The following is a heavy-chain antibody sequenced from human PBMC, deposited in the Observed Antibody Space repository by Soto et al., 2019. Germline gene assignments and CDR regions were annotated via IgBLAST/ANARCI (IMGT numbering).Heavy chain of an antibody. CDR1: GFTFSSYG. CDR2: ISYDGSNK. CDR3: EKDTSSGPFDY. J-gene: IGHJ4*02. Sequence: PGGSLRLSCAASGFTFSSYGMHWVRQAPGKGLEWVAVISYDGSNKYYADSVKGRFTISRDNSKNTLYLQMNSLRAEDTAVYYCEKDTSSGPFDYWGQGTLVTVSS. V-gene: IGHV3-30*18. D-gene: IGHD3-22*01.